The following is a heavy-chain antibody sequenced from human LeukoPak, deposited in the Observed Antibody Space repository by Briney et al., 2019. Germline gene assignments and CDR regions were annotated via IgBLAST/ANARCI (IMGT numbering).Heavy chain of an antibody. V-gene: IGHV3-53*05. CDR2: IYSGGST. CDR3: AKGNSGYSYGYSVY. J-gene: IGHJ4*02. D-gene: IGHD5-18*01. Sequence: PGGSLRLSCAASGFTVSSNYMSWVRQAPGKGLEWVSVIYSGGSTYYADSVKGRFTISRDNSKNTLYLQMNSLRAEDTAVYYCAKGNSGYSYGYSVYWGQGTLVTVSS. CDR1: GFTVSSNY.